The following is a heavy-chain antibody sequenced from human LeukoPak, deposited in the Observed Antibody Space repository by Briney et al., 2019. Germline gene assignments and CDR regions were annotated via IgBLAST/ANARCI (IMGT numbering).Heavy chain of an antibody. CDR1: GFTFSSYS. J-gene: IGHJ3*02. Sequence: PGGSLRLSCAASGFTFSSYSMNWVRQAPGKGLEWIGYIYYSGSTYYNPSLKSRVTISVDTSKNQFSLKLSSVTAADTAVYYCARGPRDVVVTARVAFDIWGQGTMVTVSS. D-gene: IGHD2-21*02. V-gene: IGHV4-59*06. CDR2: IYYSGST. CDR3: ARGPRDVVVTARVAFDI.